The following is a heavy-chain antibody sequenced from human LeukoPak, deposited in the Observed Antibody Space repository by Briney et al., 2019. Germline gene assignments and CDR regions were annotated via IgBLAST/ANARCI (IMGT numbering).Heavy chain of an antibody. V-gene: IGHV3-21*01. CDR3: ARDSVVVTATYVY. D-gene: IGHD2-21*02. Sequence: GGSLRLSCAASGCTFSSYSMNWGRQAPGKGLEWVSSISSSSSYIYYADSVKGRFTISSDNAKNSLYLQMNSLRAEDTAVYYCARDSVVVTATYVYWGQGTLITVSS. J-gene: IGHJ4*02. CDR2: ISSSSSYI. CDR1: GCTFSSYS.